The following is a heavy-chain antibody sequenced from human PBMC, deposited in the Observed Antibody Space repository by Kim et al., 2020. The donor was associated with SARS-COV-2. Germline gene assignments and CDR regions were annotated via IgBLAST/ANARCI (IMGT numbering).Heavy chain of an antibody. V-gene: IGHV3-74*01. J-gene: IGHJ4*02. D-gene: IGHD5-18*01. CDR3: ARGRGGYSYTYYFDY. CDR2: INSDGSGT. CDR1: GFTFSSYW. Sequence: GGSLRLSCAASGFTFSSYWMHWVRQAPGKGLVWVSRINSDGSGTSYADSVKGRFTISRDNAKNTLYLQMNSLRAEDTAVYYCARGRGGYSYTYYFDYWGQGTLVTVSS.